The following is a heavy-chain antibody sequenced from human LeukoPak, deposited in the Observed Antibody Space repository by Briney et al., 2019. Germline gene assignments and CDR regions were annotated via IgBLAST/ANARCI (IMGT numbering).Heavy chain of an antibody. V-gene: IGHV1-2*02. J-gene: IGHJ4*02. D-gene: IGHD3-22*01. CDR1: GYTFTGYY. Sequence: ASVKVSCKASGYTFTGYYMHWVRQAPGQGLEWMGWINPNSGGTNYAQKFQGRVTMTRDMSTSTVYMELSSLRSEDTAVYYCARVYDKGLGYWGQGTLVTVSS. CDR3: ARVYDKGLGY. CDR2: INPNSGGT.